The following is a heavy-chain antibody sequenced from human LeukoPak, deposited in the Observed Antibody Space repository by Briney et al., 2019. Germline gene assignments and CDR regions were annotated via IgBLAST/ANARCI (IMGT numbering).Heavy chain of an antibody. Sequence: GGSLRLSCAASGFTFSSYGMHWVRQAPGKGLEWVALISYDGSNKYYADSVKGRFTISRDNSKNTLFLQMNSLRAEDTAVYYCATRGGAGRNNWFDPWGQGTLVTVSS. CDR1: GFTFSSYG. J-gene: IGHJ5*02. CDR2: ISYDGSNK. D-gene: IGHD3-10*01. V-gene: IGHV3-30*03. CDR3: ATRGGAGRNNWFDP.